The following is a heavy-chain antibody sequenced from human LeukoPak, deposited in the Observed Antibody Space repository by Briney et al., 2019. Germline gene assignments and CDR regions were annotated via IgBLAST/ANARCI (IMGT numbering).Heavy chain of an antibody. J-gene: IGHJ4*02. CDR2: IYTSGST. Sequence: SETLSLTCTVSGGPISSYYWSWIRQPAGKGLEWIGRIYTSGSTNYNPSLKSRVTMSVDTSKNQFSLKLSSVTAADTAVYYCAREGITMVRGVFDYWGQGTLVTVSS. D-gene: IGHD3-10*01. CDR3: AREGITMVRGVFDY. CDR1: GGPISSYY. V-gene: IGHV4-4*07.